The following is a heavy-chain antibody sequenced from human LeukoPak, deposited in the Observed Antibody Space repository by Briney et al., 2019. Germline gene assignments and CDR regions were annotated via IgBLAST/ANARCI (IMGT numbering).Heavy chain of an antibody. Sequence: GGSLRLPCAASGFTFSSYAMNWVRQAPGKGLEWVSSITSGSSYIYYADSVKGRFTISRDNAKNSLYLQMNSLGAEDTAVYYCARVYCSSGSCYSFDNWGQGTLVTVSS. CDR2: ITSGSSYI. D-gene: IGHD2-15*01. CDR3: ARVYCSSGSCYSFDN. J-gene: IGHJ4*02. CDR1: GFTFSSYA. V-gene: IGHV3-21*01.